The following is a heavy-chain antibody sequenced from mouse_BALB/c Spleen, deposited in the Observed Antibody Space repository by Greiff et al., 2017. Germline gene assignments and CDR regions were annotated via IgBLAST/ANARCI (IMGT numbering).Heavy chain of an antibody. J-gene: IGHJ4*01. CDR3: ARGGLRRGYAMDY. V-gene: IGHV1-12*01. D-gene: IGHD2-4*01. Sequence: QVQLQQSGAELVKPGASVKMSCKASGYTFTSYNMHWVKQTPGQGLEWIGAIYPGNGDTSYNQKFKGKATLTADKSSSTAYMQLSSLTSEDSAVYYCARGGLRRGYAMDYWGQGTSVTVSS. CDR1: GYTFTSYN. CDR2: IYPGNGDT.